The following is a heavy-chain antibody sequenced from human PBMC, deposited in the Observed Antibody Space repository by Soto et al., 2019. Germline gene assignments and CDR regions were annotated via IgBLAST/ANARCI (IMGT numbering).Heavy chain of an antibody. D-gene: IGHD1-1*01. V-gene: IGHV1-69*13. J-gene: IGHJ4*02. CDR3: ARLGLDLDFDH. CDR1: GDSFSRFA. CDR2: IIPLTGTA. Sequence: ASVKVSCKSSGDSFSRFAVSWVRQAPGQGLEWMGGIIPLTGTANYIQKFRGRVTITADDSSSTVYMEVSSLRSDDTAVYYCARLGLDLDFDHWGQGTLVTVSS.